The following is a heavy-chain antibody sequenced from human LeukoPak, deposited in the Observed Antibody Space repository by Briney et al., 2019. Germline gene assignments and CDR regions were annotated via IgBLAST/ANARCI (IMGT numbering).Heavy chain of an antibody. Sequence: SETLSLTCAVSGGSISSGGYSWSWIRQPPGKGLEWIGYIYYSGSTNYNPSLKSRVTISLDTSKNQFSLKLSSVTAADTAVYYCARVYGSESYSYFDFWGQGTLVTVSS. CDR3: ARVYGSESYSYFDF. D-gene: IGHD3-10*01. J-gene: IGHJ4*02. V-gene: IGHV4-61*08. CDR1: GGSISSGGYS. CDR2: IYYSGST.